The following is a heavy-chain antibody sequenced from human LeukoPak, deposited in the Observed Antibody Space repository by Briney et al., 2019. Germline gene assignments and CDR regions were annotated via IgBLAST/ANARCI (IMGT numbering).Heavy chain of an antibody. CDR3: TTHYDVLTGYYRVDCFDH. CDR2: VKSKVDGETT. D-gene: IGHD3/OR15-3a*01. Sequence: PGGSLRLSCAASGFTFSSYSMNWVRQAPGKGLEWVGRVKSKVDGETTDYASSVKGRFTVSRDDSKNMVFLQMNSLQTEDTAVYFCTTHYDVLTGYYRVDCFDHWGQGTLVTVSS. V-gene: IGHV3-15*01. CDR1: GFTFSSYS. J-gene: IGHJ5*02.